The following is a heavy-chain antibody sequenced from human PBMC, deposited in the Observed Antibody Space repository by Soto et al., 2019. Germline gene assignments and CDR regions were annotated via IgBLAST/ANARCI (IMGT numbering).Heavy chain of an antibody. Sequence: GASVKVSCKASGYTFTGYYMHWVRQAPGQGLEWMRWINPNSGGTNYAQKFQGWVTMTRDTSISTAYMELSRLRSDDTAVYYCARTSSIAARDYYGMDVWGQGTTVTVSS. J-gene: IGHJ6*02. D-gene: IGHD6-6*01. CDR1: GYTFTGYY. CDR2: INPNSGGT. V-gene: IGHV1-2*04. CDR3: ARTSSIAARDYYGMDV.